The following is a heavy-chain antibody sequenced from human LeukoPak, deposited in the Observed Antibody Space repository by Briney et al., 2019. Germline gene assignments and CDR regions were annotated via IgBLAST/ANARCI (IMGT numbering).Heavy chain of an antibody. CDR2: ISAYNGNT. V-gene: IGHV1-18*01. J-gene: IGHJ5*02. Sequence: ASVKVSCKASGYTFTSYGISWVRQAPGKGLEWMGWISAYNGNTNYAQKLQGRVTMTTDTSTSTAYMELRSLRSDDTAVYYCARNQYYYDSSGYSPWGQGTLVTVSS. CDR1: GYTFTSYG. D-gene: IGHD3-22*01. CDR3: ARNQYYYDSSGYSP.